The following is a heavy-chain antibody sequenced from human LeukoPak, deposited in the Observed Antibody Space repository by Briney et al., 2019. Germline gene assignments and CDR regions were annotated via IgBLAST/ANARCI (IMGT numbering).Heavy chain of an antibody. CDR2: IATDGGER. D-gene: IGHD2-15*01. CDR1: GFSFSSYV. Sequence: GGSLRLSCAGSGFSFSSYVMHWVRQAPGKGLEWVALIATDGGERYYADSVKGRFTISRDNSKNTLFLQMNSLRAEDTAVYYCAKNLYCGGGSCYPSALGMDVWGQGTTVTVSS. V-gene: IGHV3-30-3*01. J-gene: IGHJ6*02. CDR3: AKNLYCGGGSCYPSALGMDV.